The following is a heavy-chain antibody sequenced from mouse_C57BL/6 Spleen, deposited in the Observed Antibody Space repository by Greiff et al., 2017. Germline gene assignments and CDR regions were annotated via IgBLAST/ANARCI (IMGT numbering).Heavy chain of an antibody. CDR1: GYTFTDYY. V-gene: IGHV1-26*01. J-gene: IGHJ3*01. Sequence: FQLQQSGPELVKPGASVKISCKASGYTFTDYYMNWVKQSHGKSLEWIGDINPNNGGTSYNQKFKGKATLTVDKSSSTAYMELRSLTSEDSAVYYCARGSAWFAYWGQGTLVTVSA. CDR2: INPNNGGT. CDR3: ARGSAWFAY.